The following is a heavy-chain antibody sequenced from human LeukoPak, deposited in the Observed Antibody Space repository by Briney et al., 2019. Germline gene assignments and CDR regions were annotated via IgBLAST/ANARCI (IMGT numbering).Heavy chain of an antibody. Sequence: GVSLRLSCAASGFTFSNYWMSRVRQAPGKGLEWVANIKQDGSEKYYVDSVKGRFTISRDNAKNSLYLQMNSLRAEDTAVYYCARLGSYWTFDYWGQGTLVTVS. J-gene: IGHJ4*02. CDR1: GFTFSNYW. CDR3: ARLGSYWTFDY. D-gene: IGHD1-1*01. V-gene: IGHV3-7*03. CDR2: IKQDGSEK.